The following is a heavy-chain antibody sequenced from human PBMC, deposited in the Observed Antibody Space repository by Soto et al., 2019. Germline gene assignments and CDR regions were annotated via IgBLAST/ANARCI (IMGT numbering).Heavy chain of an antibody. V-gene: IGHV4-34*01. D-gene: IGHD5-12*01. J-gene: IGHJ5*02. CDR3: ARTSGYDYQGWFDP. CDR1: GGSFSGYY. Sequence: QVQLQQWGAGLLKPSETLSLTCAVYGGSFSGYYWSWIRQPPGKGLEWIGEINHSGSTNYNPSLKSRVTISVDPSKNQFSLKLSSVTAADTAVYYCARTSGYDYQGWFDPWGQGTLVTVSS. CDR2: INHSGST.